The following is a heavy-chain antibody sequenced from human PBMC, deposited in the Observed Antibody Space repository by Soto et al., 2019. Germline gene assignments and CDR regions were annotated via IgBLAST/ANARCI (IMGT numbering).Heavy chain of an antibody. Sequence: GGSLRLSCAASGFTFSNAWMIWVRQAPGKGLAWVGRIKSKTDGGTTDYAAPVKGRFTIPRDDSKNTLYLQMNSLKTEDTAVYYCTTSTSRQTGDAFDIWGQGTMVTVSS. D-gene: IGHD7-27*01. CDR2: IKSKTDGGTT. J-gene: IGHJ3*02. V-gene: IGHV3-15*01. CDR1: GFTFSNAW. CDR3: TTSTSRQTGDAFDI.